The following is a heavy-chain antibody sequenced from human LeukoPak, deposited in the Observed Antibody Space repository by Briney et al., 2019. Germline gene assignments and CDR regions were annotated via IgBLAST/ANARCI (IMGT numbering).Heavy chain of an antibody. Sequence: QPGGSLKLFCAGSGFTLSSYGLHWVRPAPGQGPEWVAVIWYDGSNKYYADSVKGRFTISRDNSKNTLYLQMNSLRAEDTAVYYCASYYDSSGFDYWGQGTLVTVSS. V-gene: IGHV3-33*01. CDR3: ASYYDSSGFDY. D-gene: IGHD3-22*01. CDR2: IWYDGSNK. J-gene: IGHJ4*02. CDR1: GFTLSSYG.